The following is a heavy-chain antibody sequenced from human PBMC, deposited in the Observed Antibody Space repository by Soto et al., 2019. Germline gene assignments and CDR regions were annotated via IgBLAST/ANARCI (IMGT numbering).Heavy chain of an antibody. Sequence: SETLSLTCTVSGDSFSNYYCNWVRKSAGKGLEWVGRIYPTGSTTYNPSLKSRLTMSVDTSKNQFSLRLTSMTAADTAVYYCATGRSEVVPGAMDTWGQGTLVTVSS. J-gene: IGHJ5*02. D-gene: IGHD2-2*01. CDR1: GDSFSNYY. CDR3: ATGRSEVVPGAMDT. CDR2: IYPTGST. V-gene: IGHV4-4*07.